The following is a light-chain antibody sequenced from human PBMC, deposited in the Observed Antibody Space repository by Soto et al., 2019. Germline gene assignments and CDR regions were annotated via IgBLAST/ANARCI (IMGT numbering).Light chain of an antibody. CDR2: DVT. V-gene: IGLV2-14*01. J-gene: IGLJ1*01. CDR1: SSDVGGYNY. CDR3: SSYTSSSTPNV. Sequence: QSALAQPASVSGSPGQSITISCTGTSSDVGGYNYVSWYQQHPVKAPKLMIYDVTNRPSGVSDHFSGSKSGNTASLTISGLQAEVEADYYCSSYTSSSTPNVFGTGTKVTVL.